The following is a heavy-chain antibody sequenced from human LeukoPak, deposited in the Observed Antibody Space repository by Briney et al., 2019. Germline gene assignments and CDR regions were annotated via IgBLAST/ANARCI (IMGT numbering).Heavy chain of an antibody. CDR2: INHSGST. Sequence: PSETLSLTCAFYGGSFSGYSLTWIRQPPGKGLEWIGEINHSGSTNYNPSLKSRVTISVDTSKNQFSLKLSSVTAADTAVYYCGSGYYPFDYWGQGTLVTVSS. CDR3: GSGYYPFDY. CDR1: GGSFSGYS. J-gene: IGHJ4*02. D-gene: IGHD3-22*01. V-gene: IGHV4-34*01.